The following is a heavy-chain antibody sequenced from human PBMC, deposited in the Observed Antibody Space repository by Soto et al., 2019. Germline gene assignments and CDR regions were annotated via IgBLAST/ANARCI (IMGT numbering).Heavy chain of an antibody. Sequence: GGSLRLSCAASGFTFSSYAMHWVRQAPGKGLEWVAVISYDGSNKYYADSVKGRFTISRDNAKKYLYLQMNSLGAEDTAVYYCARGPPGHYMDVWGKGTTVTVSS. CDR3: ARGPPGHYMDV. V-gene: IGHV3-30-3*01. CDR2: ISYDGSNK. CDR1: GFTFSSYA. J-gene: IGHJ6*03.